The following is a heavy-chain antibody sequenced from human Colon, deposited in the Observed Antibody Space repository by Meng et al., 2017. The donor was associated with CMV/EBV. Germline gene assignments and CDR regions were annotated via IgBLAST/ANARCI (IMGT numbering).Heavy chain of an antibody. CDR3: ARDQRGGSSSDYYYGMDV. CDR2: IYYSGST. Sequence: SETLSLTCTVSGGSISSGGYYWSWIRQPPGKGLEWIGYIYYSGSTYYNPSLKSRVTISVDTSKNQFSLKLSSVTAADTAVYYCARDQRGGSSSDYYYGMDVWGQGTTVTVSS. V-gene: IGHV4-31*03. D-gene: IGHD1-26*01. CDR1: GGSISSGGYY. J-gene: IGHJ6*02.